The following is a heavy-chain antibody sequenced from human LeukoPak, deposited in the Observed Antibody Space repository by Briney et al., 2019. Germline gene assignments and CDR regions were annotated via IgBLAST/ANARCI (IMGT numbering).Heavy chain of an antibody. CDR3: ARTPASGLLDY. CDR1: GFTFSSYS. CDR2: IKQDGSEK. V-gene: IGHV3-7*01. J-gene: IGHJ4*02. D-gene: IGHD2-2*01. Sequence: GGSLRLSCAASGFTFSSYSMNWVRQAPGKGLEWVANIKQDGSEKNYVDSVKGRFTVSRDNAENSVVLQMNSLSLDDTAVYYCARTPASGLLDYWGQGTLVTVSS.